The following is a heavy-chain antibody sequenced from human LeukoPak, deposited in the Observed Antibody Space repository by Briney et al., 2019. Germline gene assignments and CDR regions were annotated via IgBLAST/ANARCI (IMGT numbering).Heavy chain of an antibody. J-gene: IGHJ4*02. V-gene: IGHV1-46*01. CDR3: ATTEAYSSLAQFDY. Sequence: ASVKVSCKASGYTFTGYYIHWVRQAPGQGLEWMGIINPSGDTTKYTQEFQGILTMTRDRSTSTVYMDLSSLRSEDTAVYYCATTEAYSSLAQFDYWGQGTLVTVSS. CDR2: INPSGDTT. CDR1: GYTFTGYY. D-gene: IGHD3-22*01.